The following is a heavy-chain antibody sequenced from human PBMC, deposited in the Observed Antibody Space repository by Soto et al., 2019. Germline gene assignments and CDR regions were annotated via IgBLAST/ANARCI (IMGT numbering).Heavy chain of an antibody. V-gene: IGHV1-46*02. CDR3: ASGGHIAVVTASVVY. CDR1: GYTLNTYY. D-gene: IGHD2-21*02. J-gene: IGHJ4*02. CDR2: IHPSGGGS. Sequence: ASVKVSCKPSGYTLNTYYLHWVRQAPGQGLEWMGIIHPSGGGSTYAQKFLGRVTMTRDTSTSTVFMELSSLRSADTAVYYCASGGHIAVVTASVVYWGQGTLVTVSS.